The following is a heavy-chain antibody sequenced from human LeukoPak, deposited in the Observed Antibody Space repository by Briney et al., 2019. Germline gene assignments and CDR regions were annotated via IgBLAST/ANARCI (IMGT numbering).Heavy chain of an antibody. Sequence: PSETLSLTCTVSGYSISSGYFWGWIRQPPGKGLEWIGTIHRGGTTDYNPSLKSRLTISVDTSKNQFSLHLTSVTAADTAVYYCVRVYIYGRSYFDYWGQGTLVTVSS. CDR2: IHRGGTT. CDR1: GYSISSGYF. J-gene: IGHJ4*02. CDR3: VRVYIYGRSYFDY. V-gene: IGHV4-38-2*02. D-gene: IGHD5-18*01.